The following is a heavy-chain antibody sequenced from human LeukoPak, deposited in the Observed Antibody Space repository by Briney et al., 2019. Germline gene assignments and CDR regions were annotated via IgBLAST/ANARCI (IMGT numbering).Heavy chain of an antibody. J-gene: IGHJ4*02. CDR1: GFTFSSYA. CDR2: ISGSGGST. Sequence: GGSLRLSCAASGFTFSSYAMSWVRQAPGKGLEWVSAISGSGGSTYYADSVKGRFTISRDNSKNTLYLQMNSLRAEDAAVYYCAKDDGYSSSPTSFWGQGTLVTVSS. CDR3: AKDDGYSSSPTSF. V-gene: IGHV3-23*01. D-gene: IGHD6-6*01.